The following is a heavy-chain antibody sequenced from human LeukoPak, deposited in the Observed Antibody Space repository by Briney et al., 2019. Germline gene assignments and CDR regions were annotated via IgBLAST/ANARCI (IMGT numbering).Heavy chain of an antibody. CDR1: GYTFTSYY. J-gene: IGHJ4*02. D-gene: IGHD4-23*01. CDR3: AREPGGNYYFDY. V-gene: IGHV1-46*01. CDR2: ISPSGSST. Sequence: ASVKVSCKASGYTFTSYYMHWVRQAPGQGLDWMGVISPSGSSTTYAQNFQGRVTMTTDTSTSTIYMDLSTLRSEDTAVYYCAREPGGNYYFDYWGQGTLVTVSS.